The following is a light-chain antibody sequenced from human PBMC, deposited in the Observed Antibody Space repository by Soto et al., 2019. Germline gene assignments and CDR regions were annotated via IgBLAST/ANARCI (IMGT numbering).Light chain of an antibody. Sequence: DIQMTQSPSTLSASVGDRVTITCRASQSISSWLAWYQQKPGKAPKLLIYDASSLESGVPSRFSGSGSGTEFTLTISSLQPDDFATTYCQHYNIYTPCTYGQVTKVDIK. V-gene: IGKV1-5*01. CDR3: QHYNIYTPCT. J-gene: IGKJ1*01. CDR2: DAS. CDR1: QSISSW.